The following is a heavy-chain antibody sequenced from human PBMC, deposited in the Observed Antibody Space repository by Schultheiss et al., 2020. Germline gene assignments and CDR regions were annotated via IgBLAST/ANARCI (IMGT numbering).Heavy chain of an antibody. V-gene: IGHV3-23*01. J-gene: IGHJ4*02. D-gene: IGHD4-23*01. Sequence: GGSLRLSCAASGFTFSTSWMHWVCQAPEKGQEWVSAISGSGGSTYYADSVKGRFTISRDNSKNTLYLQMNSLRAEDTAVYYCAKDKSGWLNVTPDYWGQGTLVTVSS. CDR1: GFTFSTSW. CDR2: ISGSGGST. CDR3: AKDKSGWLNVTPDY.